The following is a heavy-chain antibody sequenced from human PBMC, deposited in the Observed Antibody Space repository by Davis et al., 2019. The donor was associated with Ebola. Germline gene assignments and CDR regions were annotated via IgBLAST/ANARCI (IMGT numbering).Heavy chain of an antibody. CDR3: AREWTARLVRFDP. V-gene: IGHV4-39*02. J-gene: IGHJ5*02. CDR2: IYYSGST. Sequence: MPSETLSLTCTVSGGSISSSSYYWGWIRQPPGKGLEWIGSIYYSGSTYYNPSLKSRVTISVDTSKNQFSLKLSSVTAADTAVYYCAREWTARLVRFDPWGQGTLVTVSS. CDR1: GGSISSSSYY. D-gene: IGHD6-6*01.